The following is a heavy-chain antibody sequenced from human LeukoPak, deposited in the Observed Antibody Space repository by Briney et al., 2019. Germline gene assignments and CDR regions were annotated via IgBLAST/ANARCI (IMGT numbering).Heavy chain of an antibody. Sequence: GGSQRLSCAASGFTFSSYGMHWVRQAPGKGLEWVAFIRYDGSNKYYADSVKGRFTISRDNSKNTLYLQMNSLRAEDTAVYYCAKDRGYYYGSGSYSDYWGQGTLVTVSS. CDR1: GFTFSSYG. CDR2: IRYDGSNK. J-gene: IGHJ4*02. D-gene: IGHD3-10*01. V-gene: IGHV3-30*02. CDR3: AKDRGYYYGSGSYSDY.